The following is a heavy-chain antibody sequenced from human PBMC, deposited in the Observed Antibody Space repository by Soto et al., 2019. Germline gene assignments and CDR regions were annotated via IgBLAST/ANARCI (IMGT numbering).Heavy chain of an antibody. V-gene: IGHV1-18*01. Sequence: ASVKVSCKAPGYTFSSYGISWVRQAPGQGLERMGWISAYNGNANYAQKQQGRVTMPTDTSTSTVYRELRSLRFDDTAVFYFARVVGGNQWLDKYNYYFDYWGQGTLVTVSS. CDR1: GYTFSSYG. D-gene: IGHD6-19*01. CDR2: ISAYNGNA. CDR3: ARVVGGNQWLDKYNYYFDY. J-gene: IGHJ4*02.